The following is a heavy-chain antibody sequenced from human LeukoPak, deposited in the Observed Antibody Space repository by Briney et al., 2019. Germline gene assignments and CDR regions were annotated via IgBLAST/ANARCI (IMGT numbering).Heavy chain of an antibody. Sequence: GGSLRLSRAASGFTFDDYAMHWVRQAPGKGLEWVSGISWNRGSIGYADSVKGRFTISRDNAKNSLYLQMNSLRAEDMALYYCAKGYSSSWYIVAYFQHWGQGTLVTVSS. CDR1: GFTFDDYA. V-gene: IGHV3-9*03. CDR2: ISWNRGSI. J-gene: IGHJ1*01. D-gene: IGHD6-13*01. CDR3: AKGYSSSWYIVAYFQH.